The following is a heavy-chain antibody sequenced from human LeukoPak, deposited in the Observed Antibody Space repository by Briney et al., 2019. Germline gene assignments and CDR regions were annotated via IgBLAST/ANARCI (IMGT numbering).Heavy chain of an antibody. V-gene: IGHV1-2*02. CDR3: ARAIRGNILTGYYPY. Sequence: ASVKPSCTAFRYPFTRSYMHWVRQAPGQGLEWMGWINPNSGGTNSAQKCQGGVTMTRDTSISTAYMELSRLRSDNTAVYYCARAIRGNILTGYYPYWGQGTLVTVSS. CDR2: INPNSGGT. D-gene: IGHD3-9*01. CDR1: RYPFTRSY. J-gene: IGHJ4*02.